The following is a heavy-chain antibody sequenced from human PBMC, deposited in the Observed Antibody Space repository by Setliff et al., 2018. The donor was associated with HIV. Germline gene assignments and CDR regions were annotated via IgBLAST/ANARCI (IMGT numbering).Heavy chain of an antibody. CDR3: ASARSFGELFSLGY. J-gene: IGHJ4*02. D-gene: IGHD3-10*01. Sequence: PGGSLRLSCAASGFTFSSYAMHWVRQAPGKGLEWVALISYDGSNKYYADSVKGRFTISRDNSQNTLYLQMNSLRAEDTAVYYCASARSFGELFSLGYWGQGTLVTVSS. CDR1: GFTFSSYA. CDR2: ISYDGSNK. V-gene: IGHV3-30-3*01.